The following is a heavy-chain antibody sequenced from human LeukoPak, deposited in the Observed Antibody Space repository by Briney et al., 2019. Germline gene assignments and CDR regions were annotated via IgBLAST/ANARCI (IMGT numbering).Heavy chain of an antibody. Sequence: SVTVSCKASGGTFSSYAISWVRQAPGQGLEWMGVIIPIFGTANYAQKFQGRVTITADESTSTAYMELSSLRSEDTAVYYCARDTAVAGTVFFDYWGQGTLVTVSS. CDR3: ARDTAVAGTVFFDY. CDR2: IIPIFGTA. CDR1: GGTFSSYA. V-gene: IGHV1-69*01. D-gene: IGHD6-19*01. J-gene: IGHJ4*02.